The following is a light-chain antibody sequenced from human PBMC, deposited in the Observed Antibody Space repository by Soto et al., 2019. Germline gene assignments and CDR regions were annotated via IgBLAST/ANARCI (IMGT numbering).Light chain of an antibody. V-gene: IGKV3-11*01. J-gene: IGKJ4*01. CDR2: DAS. CDR3: QQRSNWPPT. CDR1: QSVSSY. Sequence: EIVLTQSPATLSLSPGERATLSCRARQSVSSYLAWYQQKSGQAPRLLIFDASNRATGIPARFNGSGSGTDFTLTISSLEPEDFAVYYCQQRSNWPPTFGGGTKVEIE.